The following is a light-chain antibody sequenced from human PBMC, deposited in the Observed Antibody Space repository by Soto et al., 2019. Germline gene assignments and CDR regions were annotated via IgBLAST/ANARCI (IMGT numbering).Light chain of an antibody. V-gene: IGKV3-20*01. CDR2: GAS. CDR1: QSVSSSY. CDR3: QQYGSSPFT. J-gene: IGKJ4*01. Sequence: EIVLTQSPGTLSLSPGERATLSCRASQSVSSSYLAWYQQKPGQAPMLLIYGASSRATGIPDRFSGSGSGTDFTLTISRLEPEDFAVYYCQQYGSSPFTFCGGTKVEIK.